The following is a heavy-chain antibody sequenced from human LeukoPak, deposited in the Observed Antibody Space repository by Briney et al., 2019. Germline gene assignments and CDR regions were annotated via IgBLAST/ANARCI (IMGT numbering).Heavy chain of an antibody. Sequence: GASVKVSCKASGYTFTSYGISWVRQAPGQGLEWMGWISAYNGNTNYAQKLQGRVTMTTDTSTSTAYMELRSLRSDDTAVYYCAKWEVESGLLWFGDNWFDPWGQGTLVTVSS. V-gene: IGHV1-18*01. CDR2: ISAYNGNT. CDR1: GYTFTSYG. CDR3: AKWEVESGLLWFGDNWFDP. D-gene: IGHD3-10*01. J-gene: IGHJ5*02.